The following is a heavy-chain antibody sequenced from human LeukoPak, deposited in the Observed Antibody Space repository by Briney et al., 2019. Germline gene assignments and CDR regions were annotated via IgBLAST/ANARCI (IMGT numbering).Heavy chain of an antibody. J-gene: IGHJ4*02. V-gene: IGHV3-23*01. D-gene: IGHD1-26*01. CDR1: GFTFSVYA. CDR2: ISGSGGGT. Sequence: PGGSLRLSCAASGFTFSVYAMTWVRQAPGKGLEWVSTISGSGGGTYYADSVKGRFTISRDNSKNTLDLQMNSLRDEDTAIYYCARKRGREFDYGGQGTLVTVSS. CDR3: ARKRGREFDY.